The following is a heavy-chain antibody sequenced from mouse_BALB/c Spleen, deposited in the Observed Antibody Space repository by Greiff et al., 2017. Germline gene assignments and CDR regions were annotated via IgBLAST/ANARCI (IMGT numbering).Heavy chain of an antibody. D-gene: IGHD4-1*01. J-gene: IGHJ3*01. CDR1: GYTFTSYW. CDR2: INPSTGYT. Sequence: VQLQQSGAELAKPGASVKMSCKASGYTFTSYWMHWVKQRPGQGLEWIGYINPSTGYTEYNQKFKDKATLTADKSSSTAYMQLSSLTSEDSAVYYCARELVFAYWGQGTLDTVSA. CDR3: ARELVFAY. V-gene: IGHV1-7*01.